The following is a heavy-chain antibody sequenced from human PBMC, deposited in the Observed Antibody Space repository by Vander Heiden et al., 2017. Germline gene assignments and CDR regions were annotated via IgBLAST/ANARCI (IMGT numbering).Heavy chain of an antibody. CDR2: MRGSGGST. D-gene: IGHD3-3*01. CDR1: GFTFSSSA. CDR3: AKLRFLEWLPQTPRDDY. Sequence: EVQLLESGGGLVQPGGSLRLSCAASGFTFSSSAMSGVRQAPGKGVEWFSAMRGSGGSTYYADSVKGRFTISRDNSKNTLYLQMNSLRAEDTAVYYCAKLRFLEWLPQTPRDDYWGHGTLVTVSS. J-gene: IGHJ4*01. V-gene: IGHV3-23*01.